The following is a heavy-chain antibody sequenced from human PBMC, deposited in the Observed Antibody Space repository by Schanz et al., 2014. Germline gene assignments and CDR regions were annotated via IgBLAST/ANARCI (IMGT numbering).Heavy chain of an antibody. Sequence: VQLVESGGGVVQPGRSRRLSCAASGFTFSNHALSWVRQAPGKGLEWVSGIGGSGDSTHYADSVKGRFTISRDNSKNTVNLQMNSLRAEDTAVYYCAKEKEEVAADGSFFDYWGQGTLVTVSS. D-gene: IGHD6-13*01. J-gene: IGHJ4*02. CDR2: IGGSGDST. CDR1: GFTFSNHA. V-gene: IGHV3-23*04. CDR3: AKEKEEVAADGSFFDY.